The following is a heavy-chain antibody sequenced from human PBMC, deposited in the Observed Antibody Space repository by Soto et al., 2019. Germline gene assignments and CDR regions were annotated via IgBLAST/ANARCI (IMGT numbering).Heavy chain of an antibody. J-gene: IGHJ5*02. Sequence: GSSVKVSCKASGGTFSSYARRWVRPAPGQGLEWMGGIIPIFGTANYAQEFQGRVTITADEATSTAYMELSGLRSEDTAVYYCARVCGSSWYRGRNWFEPWGYGSLVNVSS. CDR2: IIPIFGTA. V-gene: IGHV1-69*01. CDR1: GGTFSSYA. CDR3: ARVCGSSWYRGRNWFEP. D-gene: IGHD6-13*01.